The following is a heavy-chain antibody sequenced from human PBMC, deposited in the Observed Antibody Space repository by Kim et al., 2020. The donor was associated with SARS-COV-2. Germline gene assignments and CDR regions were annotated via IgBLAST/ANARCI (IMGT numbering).Heavy chain of an antibody. Sequence: SETLSLTCTVSGGSISSSSYYWGWIRQPPGKGLEWIGSIYYSGSTYYNPSLKSRVTISVDTSKNQFSLKLSSVTAADTAVYYCARHGAWFGELGVGQADYWGQGTLVTVSS. CDR2: IYYSGST. CDR3: ARHGAWFGELGVGQADY. D-gene: IGHD3-10*01. J-gene: IGHJ4*02. CDR1: GGSISSSSYY. V-gene: IGHV4-39*01.